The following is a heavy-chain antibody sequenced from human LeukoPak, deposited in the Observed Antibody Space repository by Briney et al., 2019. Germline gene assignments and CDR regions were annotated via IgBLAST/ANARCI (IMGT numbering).Heavy chain of an antibody. CDR3: ARHSTPSALDPAFDI. V-gene: IGHV4-61*01. Sequence: SETLSLTCAVSGGSVSSGSYYWSWIRQPPGKGLEWIGYIYYSGSTNYNPSLKSRVTISVDTSKNQFSLKLSSVTAADTAVYYCARHSTPSALDPAFDIWGQGTMVTVSS. D-gene: IGHD3/OR15-3a*01. CDR1: GGSVSSGSYY. CDR2: IYYSGST. J-gene: IGHJ3*02.